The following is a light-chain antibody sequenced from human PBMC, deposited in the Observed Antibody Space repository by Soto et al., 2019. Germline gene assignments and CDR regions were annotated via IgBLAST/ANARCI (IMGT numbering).Light chain of an antibody. CDR2: AAS. Sequence: ETVLTQSPATLSVSPGERATLYCRASQSVSSYLAWYQQKPGQAPRLLIYAASSRATGIPVRFSGSGSGTDFTLTISRLEPEDVAVYYCQQYASSLITFGQGTRLEI. CDR3: QQYASSLIT. V-gene: IGKV3-20*01. J-gene: IGKJ5*01. CDR1: QSVSSY.